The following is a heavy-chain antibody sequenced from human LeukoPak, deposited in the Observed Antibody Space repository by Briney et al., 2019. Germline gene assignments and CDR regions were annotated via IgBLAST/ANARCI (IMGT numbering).Heavy chain of an antibody. J-gene: IGHJ4*02. V-gene: IGHV3-48*04. Sequence: GGALRLSCAASGFTFSSYGMNWVRQAPGKGLEWVSYISRSSSTIYYADSVKGRFTISRDNAKNSLYLQMNRLRAEDTAVYYCARGGGRDFWSGYEVDYWGQGTLVTVSS. CDR1: GFTFSSYG. D-gene: IGHD3-3*01. CDR2: ISRSSSTI. CDR3: ARGGGRDFWSGYEVDY.